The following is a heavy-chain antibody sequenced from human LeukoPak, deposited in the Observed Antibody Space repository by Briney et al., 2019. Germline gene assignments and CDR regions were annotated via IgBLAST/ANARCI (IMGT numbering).Heavy chain of an antibody. Sequence: GSLRLSCAASGSTFGSSAMSWVRQAPGKGPEWVSTFSRSGPDTYYADSVKGRFTIFRDNSKNTLYLQMNSLRAEDTAVYYCAKGSLGSWYYFDYWGQGTLVTVSS. V-gene: IGHV3-23*01. J-gene: IGHJ4*02. D-gene: IGHD6-13*01. CDR3: AKGSLGSWYYFDY. CDR1: GSTFGSSA. CDR2: FSRSGPDT.